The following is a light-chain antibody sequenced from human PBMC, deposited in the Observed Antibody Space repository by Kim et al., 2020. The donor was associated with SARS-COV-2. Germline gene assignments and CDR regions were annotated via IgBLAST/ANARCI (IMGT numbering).Light chain of an antibody. J-gene: IGKJ2*01. Sequence: DIQMTQSPSSLSASLGDRVTITCRASQSISTSFHWYEYRPGKAPKLLISSVSSLQNGVPFRFSGSRSGANFTLTIDSVLPEDFATYFCQQTYNTPYTFGQGTKLEI. CDR2: SVS. V-gene: IGKV1-39*01. CDR3: QQTYNTPYT. CDR1: QSISTS.